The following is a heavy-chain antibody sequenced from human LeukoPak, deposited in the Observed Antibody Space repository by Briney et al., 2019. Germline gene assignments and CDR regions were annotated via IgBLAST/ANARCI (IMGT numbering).Heavy chain of an antibody. J-gene: IGHJ4*02. CDR1: GFTFSNYD. CDR2: ISRSASST. V-gene: IGHV3-23*01. Sequence: GGSLRLSCAASGFTFSNYDMNWVRQAPGMGLEWVSTISRSASSTYYADSVKGRFTISRDNSKNTMYLQMNSLRVEDTAVYYCAKALGSSSGWRFDYWGQGILVTVSS. D-gene: IGHD6-19*01. CDR3: AKALGSSSGWRFDY.